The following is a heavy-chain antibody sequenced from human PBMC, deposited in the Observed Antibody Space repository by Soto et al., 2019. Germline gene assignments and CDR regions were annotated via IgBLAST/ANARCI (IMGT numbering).Heavy chain of an antibody. J-gene: IGHJ4*02. CDR1: GFTFSSYA. CDR2: ISYDGSNK. CDR3: ARGPPPLN. V-gene: IGHV3-30-3*01. Sequence: PGGSLRLSCAASGFTFSSYAMHWVRQAPGKGLEWVAVISYDGSNKYYADSVKGRFTISRDNSKNTLYLQMNSLRAEDTAVYYCARGPPPLNWGQETLVTVSS. D-gene: IGHD3-9*01.